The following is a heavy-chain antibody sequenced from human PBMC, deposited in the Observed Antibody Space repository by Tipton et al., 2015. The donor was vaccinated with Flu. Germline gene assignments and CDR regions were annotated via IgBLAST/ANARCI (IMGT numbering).Heavy chain of an antibody. D-gene: IGHD3-22*01. J-gene: IGHJ3*02. Sequence: SLRLSCAASGFTFSYYTMNWVRQAPGKGLEWVSSISSSNTYIYYADSVKGRFTISRDNAKDSLYLQMNSLRAEDTAVYYCARELSDYYDSGEGDAFDIWGQGTMVTVSS. CDR1: GFTFSYYT. CDR2: ISSSNTYI. CDR3: ARELSDYYDSGEGDAFDI. V-gene: IGHV3-21*01.